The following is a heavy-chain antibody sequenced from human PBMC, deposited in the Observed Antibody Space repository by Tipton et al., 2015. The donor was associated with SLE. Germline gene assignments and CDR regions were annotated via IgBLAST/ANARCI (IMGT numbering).Heavy chain of an antibody. Sequence: LRLSCTVSGGSISSSSYYWGWIRQPPGKGLEWIGSIYYSGSTYYNPSLKSLVTISVDTSKNQFSLKLSSVTAAGTAVYYCASRVAAAARRAFDIWGQGTMVTVSS. D-gene: IGHD6-13*01. CDR3: ASRVAAAARRAFDI. J-gene: IGHJ3*02. CDR2: IYYSGST. CDR1: GGSISSSSYY. V-gene: IGHV4-39*07.